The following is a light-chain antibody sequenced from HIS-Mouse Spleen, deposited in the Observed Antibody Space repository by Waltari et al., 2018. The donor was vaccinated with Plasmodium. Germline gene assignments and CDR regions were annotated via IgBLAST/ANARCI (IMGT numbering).Light chain of an antibody. V-gene: IGLV2-23*01. J-gene: IGLJ3*02. CDR2: EGS. Sequence: QSALTQPASVSGSPGQSIPISCPGTSRDVGSYNLVSWYQQQPGKAPKLMIYEGSKRPSGVSNRFSGSKSGNTASLTISGLQAEDEADYYCCSYAGSSTLVFGGGTKLTVL. CDR1: SRDVGSYNL. CDR3: CSYAGSSTLV.